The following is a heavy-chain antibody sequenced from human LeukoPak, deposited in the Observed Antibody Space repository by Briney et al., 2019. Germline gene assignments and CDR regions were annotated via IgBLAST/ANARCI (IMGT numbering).Heavy chain of an antibody. CDR1: GGSIISYY. CDR3: ARGEGSGWYWAFDI. CDR2: IYSIGST. D-gene: IGHD6-19*01. Sequence: WETLSLTCTVSGGSIISYYWGWIRQSPRRGLEWIGYIYSIGSTNYNPSLQSRVTISVDTSKHQFSLKLRSVTAADTAIYYCARGEGSGWYWAFDIWGQGTMVTVSS. V-gene: IGHV4-59*01. J-gene: IGHJ3*02.